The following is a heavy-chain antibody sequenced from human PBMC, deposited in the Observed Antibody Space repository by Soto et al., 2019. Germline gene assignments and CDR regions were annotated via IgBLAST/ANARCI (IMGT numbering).Heavy chain of an antibody. Sequence: SETLSLTCAVYGGSFSGYYWSWIRQPPGKGLEWIGEINHSGSTNYNPSLKSRVTISVDTSKNQFSLKLSSVTAADTAVYYCARGMNYDSSGYYLSNDAAFKPYYFDYWGQGALVTVSS. CDR2: INHSGST. J-gene: IGHJ4*02. CDR3: ARGMNYDSSGYYLSNDAAFKPYYFDY. D-gene: IGHD3-22*01. V-gene: IGHV4-34*01. CDR1: GGSFSGYY.